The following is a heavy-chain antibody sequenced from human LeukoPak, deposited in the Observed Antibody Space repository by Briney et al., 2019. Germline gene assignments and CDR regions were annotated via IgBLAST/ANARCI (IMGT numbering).Heavy chain of an antibody. CDR3: AKSPPATWWYFDY. CDR2: IIPIFGTA. CDR1: GGTFSSYA. V-gene: IGHV1-69*13. D-gene: IGHD2-15*01. J-gene: IGHJ4*02. Sequence: ASVKVSCKASGGTFSSYAISWVRQAPGQGLEWMGGIIPIFGTANYAQKFQGRVTITADESTSTAYMELSSLRSEDTAVYYCAKSPPATWWYFDYWGQGTLVTASS.